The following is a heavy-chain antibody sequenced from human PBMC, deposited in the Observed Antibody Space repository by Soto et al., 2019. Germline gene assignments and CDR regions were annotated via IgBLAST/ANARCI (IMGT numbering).Heavy chain of an antibody. CDR2: ISGTSGTI. D-gene: IGHD3-22*01. CDR3: ARDVYDSSGYRLDY. Sequence: GESLKISCAASGFTFKSSSMTWVRQAPGTGLEWISYISGTSGTIFYADSVKGRFTIFRDNDKNSVFLQMNSLRDEDTALYYCARDVYDSSGYRLDYWGQGTLVTVSS. J-gene: IGHJ4*02. CDR1: GFTFKSSS. V-gene: IGHV3-48*02.